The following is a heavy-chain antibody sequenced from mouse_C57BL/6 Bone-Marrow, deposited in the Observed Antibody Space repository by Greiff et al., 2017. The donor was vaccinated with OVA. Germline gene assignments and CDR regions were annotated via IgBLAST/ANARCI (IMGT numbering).Heavy chain of an antibody. CDR1: GYTFTSYW. CDR3: ARPPPNYDAMDY. Sequence: QVQLQQPGAELVKPGASVKLSCTASGYTFTSYWMHWVKQRPGQGLEWIGMIHPNSGSTNYNEKFKSKATLTVDKSSTTAYMQLSRLTSEDSAVYYCARPPPNYDAMDYWGQGTSVTVSA. J-gene: IGHJ4*01. CDR2: IHPNSGST. V-gene: IGHV1-64*01.